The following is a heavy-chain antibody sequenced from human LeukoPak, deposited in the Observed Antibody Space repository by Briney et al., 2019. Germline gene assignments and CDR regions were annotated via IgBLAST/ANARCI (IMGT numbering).Heavy chain of an antibody. Sequence: KPGGSLRLSCAASGFTLSCNYMRWVRQAPGKGLEWVSVIYTGGSTHYADSVKGRFTISRDNSKNTLYLQMNSLRAEDTAVYYCATSYVWGSYRFASYGMDVWGQGTTVTVSS. CDR2: IYTGGST. J-gene: IGHJ6*02. D-gene: IGHD3-16*02. CDR3: ATSYVWGSYRFASYGMDV. V-gene: IGHV3-66*01. CDR1: GFTLSCNY.